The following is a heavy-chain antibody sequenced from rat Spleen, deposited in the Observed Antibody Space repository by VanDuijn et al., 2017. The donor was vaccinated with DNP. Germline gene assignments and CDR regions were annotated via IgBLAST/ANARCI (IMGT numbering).Heavy chain of an antibody. CDR2: INTGGDIT. Sequence: EVQLVESGGDLVQPGGSLKLSCEASGFTFSNHGMAWVRQAPTKGLEWVASINTGGDITYYRDSVKGRFTISRDNAENTVYLQMSSLRSEDTATYYCASWAPIAPLSTSNYWGQGVMVTVSS. D-gene: IGHD1-2*01. CDR3: ASWAPIAPLSTSNY. J-gene: IGHJ2*01. CDR1: GFTFSNHG. V-gene: IGHV5S13*01.